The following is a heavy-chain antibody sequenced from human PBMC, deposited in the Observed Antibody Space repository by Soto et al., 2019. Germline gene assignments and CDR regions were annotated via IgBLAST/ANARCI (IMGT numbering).Heavy chain of an antibody. CDR1: GGSISSSNW. J-gene: IGHJ4*02. D-gene: IGHD4-17*01. CDR2: IYHSGST. Sequence: SETLSLTCAVSGGSISSSNWWSWVRQPPGKGLEWIGEIYHSGSTNYNPSLKSRVTISVDKSKNQFSLKLSSVTAADTAVYYGARSPSNPYGDYVGAAFDCWGQGTLVTVSS. V-gene: IGHV4-4*02. CDR3: ARSPSNPYGDYVGAAFDC.